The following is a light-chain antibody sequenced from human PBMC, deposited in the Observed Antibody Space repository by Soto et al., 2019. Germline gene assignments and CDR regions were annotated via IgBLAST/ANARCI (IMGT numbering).Light chain of an antibody. V-gene: IGLV2-8*01. CDR2: EVT. Sequence: QSVLTQPPSASGSPGQSVTISCTGTSSDVGAYNYVSWYQQHPGNAPKLMIYEVTKRPSGVPDRFSGSKSGNTASLTVSGLQAEDEADYDCSSSAGTSVVFGAGTTVTVL. CDR3: SSSAGTSVV. CDR1: SSDVGAYNY. J-gene: IGLJ2*01.